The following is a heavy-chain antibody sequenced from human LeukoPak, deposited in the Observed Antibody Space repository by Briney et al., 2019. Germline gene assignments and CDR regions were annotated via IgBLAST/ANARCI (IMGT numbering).Heavy chain of an antibody. CDR3: VRDGFGTRGNYFDY. CDR1: GFTVSSNY. D-gene: IGHD3-10*01. J-gene: IGHJ4*02. CDR2: IYNDGST. Sequence: GGSLRLSCEVSGFTVSSNYMSWVRQAPGKGLEWVSVIYNDGSTCYADSVRGRFTISRGNWKNTLDLQMNSLRAEDTAVYYCVRDGFGTRGNYFDYWGQGTLVTVSS. V-gene: IGHV3-53*01.